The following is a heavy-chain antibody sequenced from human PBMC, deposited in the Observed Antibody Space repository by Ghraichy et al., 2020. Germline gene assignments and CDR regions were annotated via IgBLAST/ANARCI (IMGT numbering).Heavy chain of an antibody. J-gene: IGHJ4*02. D-gene: IGHD5-12*01. CDR2: IYWNDDK. CDR3: THSGYGFHFDY. Sequence: SGPTLVKPTQTLTLTCSFSGFSLNTSGVAVGWVRQPPGKALESLAIIYWNDDKRYSPSLKSRLTIVKDTSKNQVVLTMTNMDPVDTATYYCTHSGYGFHFDYCGQGILVTVSS. V-gene: IGHV2-5*01. CDR1: GFSLNTSGVA.